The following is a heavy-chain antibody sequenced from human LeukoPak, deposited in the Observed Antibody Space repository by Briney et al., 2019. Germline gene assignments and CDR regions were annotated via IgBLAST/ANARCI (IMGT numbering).Heavy chain of an antibody. CDR1: GYTFTSYY. V-gene: IGHV1-46*01. CDR2: INPSGGST. D-gene: IGHD3-22*01. CDR3: ARDAYYYDSSGYYSGWFDP. Sequence: GASVKVSCKASGYTFTSYYMHWVRQAPGQGLEWMGIINPSGGSTSYAQKFQGRVTMTRDTSTSTVYMELSSLRSGDTAVYYCARDAYYYDSSGYYSGWFDPWGQGTLVTASS. J-gene: IGHJ5*02.